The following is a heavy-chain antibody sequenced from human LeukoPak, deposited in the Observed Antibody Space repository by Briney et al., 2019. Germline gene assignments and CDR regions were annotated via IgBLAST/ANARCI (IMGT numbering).Heavy chain of an antibody. CDR2: ISYDGGNK. J-gene: IGHJ4*02. Sequence: GRSLRLSCAASGFSFSDYAIHWVRQAPGKGLEWVATISYDGGNKYYADSVKGRFTISRENSMNTLYLQMNSLRAEDTVLYYCAKDLRCTDGSCKYFESWGQGTLVTVSS. D-gene: IGHD2-15*01. CDR1: GFSFSDYA. V-gene: IGHV3-30-3*01. CDR3: AKDLRCTDGSCKYFES.